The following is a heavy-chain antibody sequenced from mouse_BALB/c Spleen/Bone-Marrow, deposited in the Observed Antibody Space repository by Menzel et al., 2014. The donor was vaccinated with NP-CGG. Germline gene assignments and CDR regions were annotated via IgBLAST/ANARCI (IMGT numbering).Heavy chain of an antibody. V-gene: IGHV5-4*02. Sequence: EVQRVESGGGLVKPGGSLKLSCAASGFTFSDYYMYWVRQTPKKRLEWVATISDGGSYTYYPDSVEGRFTISRDNAKNNLFLQLSSLKSEDTAMYYCAREVSMDYWGQGTSVTVSS. CDR2: ISDGGSYT. CDR1: GFTFSDYY. CDR3: AREVSMDY. J-gene: IGHJ4*01.